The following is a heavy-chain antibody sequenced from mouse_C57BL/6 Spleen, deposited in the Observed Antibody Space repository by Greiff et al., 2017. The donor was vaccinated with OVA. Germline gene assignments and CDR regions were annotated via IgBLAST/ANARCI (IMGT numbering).Heavy chain of an antibody. CDR1: GYAFSSSW. CDR3: APFYYDYDENAMDY. Sequence: QVQLQQSGPELVKPGASVKISCKASGYAFSSSWMNWVKQRPGKGLEWIGRIYPGDGDTNYNGKFKGKTTLTADKSSSTAYMQLSSLTSEDSAVYFCAPFYYDYDENAMDYWGQGTSVTVSS. CDR2: IYPGDGDT. J-gene: IGHJ4*01. V-gene: IGHV1-82*01. D-gene: IGHD2-4*01.